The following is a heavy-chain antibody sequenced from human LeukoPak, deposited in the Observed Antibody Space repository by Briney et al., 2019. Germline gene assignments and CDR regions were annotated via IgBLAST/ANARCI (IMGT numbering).Heavy chain of an antibody. D-gene: IGHD3-22*01. V-gene: IGHV3-15*01. Sequence: GGSLRLSCAASGFTFSNAWMSWVRQAPGKGLEWVGRIKSKTDGGTTDYAAPVKGRFTISRDNSKNTLYLQMNSLRAEDTAVYYCAKDYQDYDSSGYYYVPTYYFDYWGQGTLVTVSS. CDR2: IKSKTDGGTT. CDR1: GFTFSNAW. CDR3: AKDYQDYDSSGYYYVPTYYFDY. J-gene: IGHJ4*02.